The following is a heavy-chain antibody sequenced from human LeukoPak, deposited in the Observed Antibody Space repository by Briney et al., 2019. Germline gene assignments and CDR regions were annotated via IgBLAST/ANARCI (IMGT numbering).Heavy chain of an antibody. CDR1: GFTFSSYA. CDR2: IYSGGST. V-gene: IGHV3-53*05. CDR3: AGNWFDP. J-gene: IGHJ5*02. Sequence: PGGSLRLSCAASGFTFSSYAMSWVRQAPGKGLEWVSVIYSGGSTYYADSVKGRFTISRDKSKNTVYLQMNSLRFEDTAMYYCAGNWFDPWGQGTLVTVSS.